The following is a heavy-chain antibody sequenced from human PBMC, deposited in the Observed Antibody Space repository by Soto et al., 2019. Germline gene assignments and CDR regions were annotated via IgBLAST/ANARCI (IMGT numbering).Heavy chain of an antibody. V-gene: IGHV3-30*18. CDR1: GFTFRSFG. Sequence: XGSLKLSCSASGFTFRSFGMHWIRQAPGKGLEWVALISYDGTNKYYADSVRGRFTISRDNSKNTLYLEMNTLRVEDTAVYYCAKVLPATGIEGGGDAFDIWGQGTMVTVS. CDR2: ISYDGTNK. D-gene: IGHD1-26*01. CDR3: AKVLPATGIEGGGDAFDI. J-gene: IGHJ3*02.